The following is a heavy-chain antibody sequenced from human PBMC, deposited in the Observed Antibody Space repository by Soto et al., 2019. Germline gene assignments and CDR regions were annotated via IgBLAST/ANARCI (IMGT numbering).Heavy chain of an antibody. CDR1: GGSFSGYY. CDR2: INHSGST. V-gene: IGHV4-34*01. Sequence: QVQLQQWGAGLLKPSETLSLTCAVYGGSFSGYYWSWIRQPPGKGLEWIGEINHSGSTNYNPSLKRRVTISVDTSKNQFSLKLSSVTAADSAVYYCARGQGDYWGQGTLVTVSS. CDR3: ARGQGDY. J-gene: IGHJ4*02.